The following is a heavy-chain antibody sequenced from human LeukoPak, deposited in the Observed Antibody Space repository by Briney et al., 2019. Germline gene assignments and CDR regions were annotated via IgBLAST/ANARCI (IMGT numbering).Heavy chain of an antibody. CDR3: ARFMVRGVTGGNYYMDV. J-gene: IGHJ6*03. D-gene: IGHD3-10*01. V-gene: IGHV1-2*02. Sequence: ASVKVSCKASGYTFTGYYIHWVRQAPGQGLEWMGWINPNTGGTNYARKFQGRVTMTRDTSISTAYMELSRLRSDDTAVYYCARFMVRGVTGGNYYMDVWGKGTTVTVSS. CDR1: GYTFTGYY. CDR2: INPNTGGT.